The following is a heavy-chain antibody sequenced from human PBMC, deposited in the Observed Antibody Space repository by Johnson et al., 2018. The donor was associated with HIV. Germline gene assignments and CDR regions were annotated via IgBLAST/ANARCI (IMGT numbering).Heavy chain of an antibody. J-gene: IGHJ3*02. D-gene: IGHD3-10*01. Sequence: EVQLVESGGGLVQPGRSMRLSCAASGFTFDDYAMHWVRQAPGKGLEWVSGISWNGGSIGYADSVKGRFTISRDNAKSSLFLQMNSLRGEDTALYYCVCLRAWTFDIWGQGTMVTVSS. CDR1: GFTFDDYA. V-gene: IGHV3-9*01. CDR2: ISWNGGSI. CDR3: VCLRAWTFDI.